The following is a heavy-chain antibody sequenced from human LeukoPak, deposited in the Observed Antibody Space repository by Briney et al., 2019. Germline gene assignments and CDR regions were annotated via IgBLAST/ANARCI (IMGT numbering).Heavy chain of an antibody. D-gene: IGHD6-6*01. J-gene: IGHJ3*02. V-gene: IGHV4-59*12. CDR1: GGSISSYY. CDR2: IYYSGST. Sequence: PSETLSLTCTVSGGSISSYYRSWIRQPPGKGLEWIGYIYYSGSTNYNPSLKSRVTISVDTSTNQFSLKLSSVTAADTAVYYCARGANPEYSSSSYAFDIWGQGTMVTVSS. CDR3: ARGANPEYSSSSYAFDI.